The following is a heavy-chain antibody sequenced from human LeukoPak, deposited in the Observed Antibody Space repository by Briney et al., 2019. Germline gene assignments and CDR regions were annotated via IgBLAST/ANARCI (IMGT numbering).Heavy chain of an antibody. J-gene: IGHJ4*02. Sequence: GGSLRLSCTASGFTFRTYSMNWVRQAPGKGLEWVSSISTSSNYIYYADSVKGRFTISGDNAKSSLYLQMNSLRAEDTALYYCARAVDTALDYWGQGTLVTVSS. V-gene: IGHV3-21*01. CDR1: GFTFRTYS. D-gene: IGHD5-18*01. CDR2: ISTSSNYI. CDR3: ARAVDTALDY.